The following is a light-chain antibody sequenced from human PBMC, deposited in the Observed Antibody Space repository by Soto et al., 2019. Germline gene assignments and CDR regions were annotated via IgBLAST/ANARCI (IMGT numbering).Light chain of an antibody. CDR1: QGISSL. V-gene: IGKV1-27*01. CDR3: QKYNSAHLT. J-gene: IGKJ4*02. CDR2: AAS. Sequence: DIQMTQSPSSLSASVGDRVTITCRASQGISSLLAWYQQKPGKVPKLLTYAASTLQSGVPSRFSGSGSGTDFTLTISSLQPEDGATYYCQKYNSAHLTFGGGTKVEIK.